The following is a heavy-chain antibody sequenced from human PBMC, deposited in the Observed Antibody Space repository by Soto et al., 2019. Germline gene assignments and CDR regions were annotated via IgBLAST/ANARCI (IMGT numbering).Heavy chain of an antibody. D-gene: IGHD2-2*03. CDR3: ARVASWISSSYYFDY. J-gene: IGHJ4*02. Sequence: PSETLSLTCTVSGGSISSYYWSWIRQPPGKGLEWIGHIYYSGSTNYNPSLKSRVTISVDTSKNQFSLKLSSVTAADTAVYYCARVASWISSSYYFDYWGQGTLVTVSS. CDR2: IYYSGST. V-gene: IGHV4-59*01. CDR1: GGSISSYY.